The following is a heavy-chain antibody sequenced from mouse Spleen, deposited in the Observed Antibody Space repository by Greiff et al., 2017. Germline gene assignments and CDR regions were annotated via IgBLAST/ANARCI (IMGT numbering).Heavy chain of an antibody. CDR1: GFTFSSYA. J-gene: IGHJ4*01. CDR3: ATVYDGYPDMDY. V-gene: IGHV5-9*04. D-gene: IGHD2-3*01. Sequence: EVKLVESGGGLVKLGGSLKLSCAASGFTFSSYAMSWVRQTPEKRLEWVATISSGGGNTYYPDSVKGRFTISRDNAKNTLYLQMSSLKSEDTAMYYCATVYDGYPDMDYWGQGTSVTVSS. CDR2: ISSGGGNT.